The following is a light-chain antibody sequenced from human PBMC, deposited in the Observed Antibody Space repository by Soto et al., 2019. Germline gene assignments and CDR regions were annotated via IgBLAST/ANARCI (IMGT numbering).Light chain of an antibody. J-gene: IGKJ4*01. CDR3: QQRSNWSLT. V-gene: IGKV3-11*01. Sequence: EIVLTQSPATLSLSPGERATLSCRASQSVSSYLAWYQQKPGQAPRLLIYDASNRATGIPARFSGSGSGTDFTLTISKLEPEDFVVYYCQQRSNWSLTFGGGTNVEIK. CDR1: QSVSSY. CDR2: DAS.